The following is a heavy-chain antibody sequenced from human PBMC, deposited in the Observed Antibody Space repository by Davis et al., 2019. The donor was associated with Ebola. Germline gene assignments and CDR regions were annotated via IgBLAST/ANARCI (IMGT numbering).Heavy chain of an antibody. CDR3: VRDKYYGSGVFDY. CDR1: GFTFSSYE. J-gene: IGHJ4*02. V-gene: IGHV3-48*03. Sequence: GESLKISCAASGFTFSSYEMNWVRQAPGKGLEWVSYISGGGSTIYYADSVKGRFTISRDNAKNSLYLQMNSLRAEDAAVYYCVRDKYYGSGVFDYWGQGTLVTVSS. D-gene: IGHD3-10*01. CDR2: ISGGGSTI.